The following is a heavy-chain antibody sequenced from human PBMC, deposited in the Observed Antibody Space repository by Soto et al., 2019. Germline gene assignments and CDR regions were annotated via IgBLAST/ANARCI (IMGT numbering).Heavy chain of an antibody. V-gene: IGHV4-34*01. CDR2: INHSGST. Sequence: QVQLQQWGAGLLKPSETLSLTCAVYGGSFSGYYWSWIRQPPGKGLEWIGEINHSGSTNYNPSLMSRVTISVDTSKNQFSLKLSSVTAADTAVYYCARGRVVVVAARHYNWFDPWGQGTLVTVSS. CDR3: ARGRVVVVAARHYNWFDP. D-gene: IGHD2-15*01. J-gene: IGHJ5*02. CDR1: GGSFSGYY.